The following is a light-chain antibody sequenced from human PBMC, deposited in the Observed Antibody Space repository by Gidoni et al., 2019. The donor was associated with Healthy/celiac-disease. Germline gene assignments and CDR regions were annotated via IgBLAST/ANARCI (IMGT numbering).Light chain of an antibody. CDR1: PRVSSSY. Sequence: SVLTLSPCTLSLSPGERATLSCRARPRVSSSYLAWYQQKPGQAPRLLIYGASSRATGIPDRFSGSGSGTDFTLTISRLEPEDFAVYYCQQYGSSRWTFGQGTKVEIK. CDR3: QQYGSSRWT. V-gene: IGKV3-20*01. J-gene: IGKJ1*01. CDR2: GAS.